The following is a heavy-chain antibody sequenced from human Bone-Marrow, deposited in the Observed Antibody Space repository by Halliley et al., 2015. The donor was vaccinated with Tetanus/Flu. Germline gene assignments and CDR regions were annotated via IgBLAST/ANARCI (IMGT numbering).Heavy chain of an antibody. D-gene: IGHD2-8*01. J-gene: IGHJ4*02. CDR2: ISYDGSHK. CDR3: AKDLVPSRSDMVLPDSPFDS. V-gene: IGHV3-30*18. Sequence: SLRLSCAASGFTFNTHGMHWVRQAPGKGLEWVAVISYDGSHKYYADSVKGRFNISRDNSKNTLYLQMNSLKSEDTALYYCAKDLVPSRSDMVLPDSPFDSWGQGTLVTVSS. CDR1: GFTFNTHG.